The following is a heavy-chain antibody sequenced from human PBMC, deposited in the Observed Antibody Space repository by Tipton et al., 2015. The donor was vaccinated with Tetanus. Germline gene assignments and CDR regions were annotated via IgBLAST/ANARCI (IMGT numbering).Heavy chain of an antibody. CDR2: ISAYNGET. J-gene: IGHJ1*01. D-gene: IGHD3-10*01. Sequence: QLVQSGAAMKKPGASVKVSCKASGYTFIHFGISWLRQSPGQGPEWIGWISAYNGETTIAQKFKGKISMTMNTSTATANMELRSLKSDDSAFYCCAKKASGDYYGAGSFGCLQYWGQGTLIVVSA. V-gene: IGHV1-18*01. CDR1: GYTFIHFG. CDR3: AKKASGDYYGAGSFGCLQY.